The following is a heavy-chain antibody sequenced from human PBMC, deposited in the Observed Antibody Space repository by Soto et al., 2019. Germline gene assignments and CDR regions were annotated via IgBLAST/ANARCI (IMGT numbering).Heavy chain of an antibody. CDR3: ARDIVVVPAAMVPFYYYYGMDV. CDR2: ISSSSSTI. V-gene: IGHV3-48*01. CDR1: GFTFSTYS. Sequence: PGGSLRLSCAASGFTFSTYSMNWVRQAPGKGLKWVSYISSSSSTIFYTDSVKGRFTVSRDNAKNSLYLQMNSLRAEDTAVYYCARDIVVVPAAMVPFYYYYGMDVWGQGTTVTVSS. D-gene: IGHD2-2*01. J-gene: IGHJ6*02.